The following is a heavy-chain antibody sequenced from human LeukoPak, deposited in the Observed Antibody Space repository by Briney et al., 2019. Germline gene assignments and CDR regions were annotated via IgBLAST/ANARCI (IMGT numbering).Heavy chain of an antibody. CDR3: ARDPSLRWHRGFQH. CDR2: IIPIFGTA. V-gene: IGHV1-69*13. D-gene: IGHD4-23*01. CDR1: GGTFSSYA. Sequence: AASVKVSCKASGGTFSSYAISWVRQAPGQGLGWMGGIIPIFGTANYAQKFQGRVTITADESTSTAYMELSSLRSEDTAVYYCARDPSLRWHRGFQHWGQGTLVTVSS. J-gene: IGHJ1*01.